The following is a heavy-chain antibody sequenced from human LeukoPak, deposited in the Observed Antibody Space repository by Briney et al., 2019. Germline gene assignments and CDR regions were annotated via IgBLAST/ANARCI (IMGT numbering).Heavy chain of an antibody. CDR3: AKGLPPGSGREADVFDI. CDR1: GFTVSSNY. Sequence: HPGGSLRLSCAASGFTVSSNYMSWVRQAPGKGLEWVSAISGSGGSTYYADSVKGRFTISRDNSKNTLYLQMNSLRAEDTAVYYCAKGLPPGSGREADVFDIWGQGTMVTVSS. J-gene: IGHJ3*02. V-gene: IGHV3-23*01. D-gene: IGHD6-19*01. CDR2: ISGSGGST.